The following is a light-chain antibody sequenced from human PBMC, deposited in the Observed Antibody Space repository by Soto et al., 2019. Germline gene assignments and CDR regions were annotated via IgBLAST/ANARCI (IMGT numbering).Light chain of an antibody. J-gene: IGLJ1*01. CDR2: DVY. CDR3: SSYTTSSSYV. CDR1: SSDVGGFNY. V-gene: IGLV2-14*01. Sequence: QSVLTQPASVSRSPGQSITISCTGTSSDVGGFNYVSWYQQHPGKAPKLLIFDVYSRPSGISNRFSGSKPGNTASLTISGLQAEDEADYYCSSYTTSSSYVFGAGTKVTVL.